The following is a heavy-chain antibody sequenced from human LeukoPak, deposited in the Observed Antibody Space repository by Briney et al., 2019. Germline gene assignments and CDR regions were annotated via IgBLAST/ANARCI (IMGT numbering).Heavy chain of an antibody. CDR3: AKSGGYGLIDY. J-gene: IGHJ4*02. Sequence: SETLSLTCTVSGASISGSGYYWGWIRQPPGKGLEWIGSIYSSGSTYYNASLQSRVTISIETSKNQISLRLNSVTAADTAMYYCAKSGGYGLIDYWGQGTLVIVSS. V-gene: IGHV4-39*01. CDR2: IYSSGST. D-gene: IGHD1-26*01. CDR1: GASISGSGYY.